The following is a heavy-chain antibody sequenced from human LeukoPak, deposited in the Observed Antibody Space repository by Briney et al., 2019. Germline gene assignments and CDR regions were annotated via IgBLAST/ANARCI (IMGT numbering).Heavy chain of an antibody. J-gene: IGHJ6*03. CDR1: GGSISSYY. CDR2: LYYSGST. V-gene: IGHV4-59*01. CDR3: ARDGGYGDYYYYYYMDV. D-gene: IGHD4-17*01. Sequence: SETLSLTCTVSGGSISSYYWSWIRQPPGKGLEWIGYLYYSGSTSYNPSLKSRITISVDTSRNQFSLKLSSVTAADTAVYYCARDGGYGDYYYYYYMDVWGKGTTVTISS.